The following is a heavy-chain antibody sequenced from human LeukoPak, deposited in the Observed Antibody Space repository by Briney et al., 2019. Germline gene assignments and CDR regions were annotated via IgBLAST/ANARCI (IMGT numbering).Heavy chain of an antibody. D-gene: IGHD6-19*01. CDR3: ARDSSGWYGGYFDY. CDR2: ISAYNGNT. CDR1: GYTFTGYG. J-gene: IGHJ4*02. Sequence: ASVKVSCKASGYTFTGYGISWVRQAPGQGLEWMGWISAYNGNTNYAQKLQGRVTMTTDTSTSTAYMELRSLRSDDTAVYYCARDSSGWYGGYFDYWGQGTLVTVSS. V-gene: IGHV1-18*01.